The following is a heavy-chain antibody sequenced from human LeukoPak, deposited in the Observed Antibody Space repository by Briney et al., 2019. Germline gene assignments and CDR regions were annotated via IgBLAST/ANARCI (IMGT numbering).Heavy chain of an antibody. D-gene: IGHD6-19*01. V-gene: IGHV3-66*02. CDR3: ARGAGWNYFGY. Sequence: GGSLRLSCAASGFSISGYYMSWVRQAPGKALEWVSVFYVGGETYYADSVQGRFTISRDSSKNTLYLQMNSLRTDDTAVYYCARGAGWNYFGYWGQGTLVTVSS. CDR2: FYVGGET. CDR1: GFSISGYY. J-gene: IGHJ4*02.